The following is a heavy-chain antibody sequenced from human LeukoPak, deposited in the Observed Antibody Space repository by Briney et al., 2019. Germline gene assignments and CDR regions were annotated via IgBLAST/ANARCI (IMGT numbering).Heavy chain of an antibody. D-gene: IGHD1-26*01. V-gene: IGHV4-4*02. CDR1: GGSISSSNW. J-gene: IGHJ6*02. CDR3: ARDISGSYSYYYGMDV. Sequence: PSETLSLTCAVSGGSISSSNWWSWVRQPPGKGLEWIGYIYYSGSTNYNPSLKSRVTISVDTSKNQFSLKLSSVTAADTAVYYCARDISGSYSYYYGMDVWGQGTTVTVSS. CDR2: IYYSGST.